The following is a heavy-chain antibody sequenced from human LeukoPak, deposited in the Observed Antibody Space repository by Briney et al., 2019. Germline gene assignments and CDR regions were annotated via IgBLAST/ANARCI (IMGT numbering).Heavy chain of an antibody. D-gene: IGHD6-13*01. J-gene: IGHJ4*02. V-gene: IGHV4-39*01. CDR2: MSYSGST. Sequence: PSETLSLTCTVSGGSISSSSYFWGWNRQPPGKGLEWVGSMSYSGSTYYNPSLKSRVTISVDTSKNQFSLKLSSVTAADTAVYYCARRSSSQPPNYWGQGTLVTVSS. CDR1: GGSISSSSYF. CDR3: ARRSSSQPPNY.